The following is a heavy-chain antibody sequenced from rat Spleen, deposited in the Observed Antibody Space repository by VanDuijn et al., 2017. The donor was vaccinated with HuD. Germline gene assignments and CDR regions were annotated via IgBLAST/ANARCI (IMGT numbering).Heavy chain of an antibody. CDR3: TRMYTTDYYWYFDF. J-gene: IGHJ1*01. Sequence: EVQLVESGGGLVQPGRSLKLSCVASGFTINNFWMTWIRQAPGTGLEWIASLTKTGGTTYYPDSVRGRFTISRDNAKSTLYLQMDSLRSEDTATYYCTRMYTTDYYWYFDFWGPGTMVTVSS. CDR1: GFTINNFW. CDR2: LTKTGGTT. V-gene: IGHV5-31*01. D-gene: IGHD1-6*01.